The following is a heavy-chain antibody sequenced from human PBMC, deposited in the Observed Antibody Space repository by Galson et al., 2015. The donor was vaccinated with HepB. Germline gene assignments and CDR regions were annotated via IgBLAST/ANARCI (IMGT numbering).Heavy chain of an antibody. CDR3: AREFDWIQLWSQPLYYFDY. Sequence: SLRLSCAASGFTFSSYSMNWVRQAPGKGLEWVSYISSSSSTIYYADSVKGRFTISRDNAKNSLYLQMNSLRAEDTAVYYCAREFDWIQLWSQPLYYFDYWGQGTLVTVSS. V-gene: IGHV3-48*01. D-gene: IGHD5-18*01. J-gene: IGHJ4*02. CDR1: GFTFSSYS. CDR2: ISSSSSTI.